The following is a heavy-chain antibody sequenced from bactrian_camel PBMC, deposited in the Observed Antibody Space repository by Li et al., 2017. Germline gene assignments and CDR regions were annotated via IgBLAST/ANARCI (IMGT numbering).Heavy chain of an antibody. CDR3: VRDNGY. D-gene: IGHD3*01. J-gene: IGHJ4*01. Sequence: HVQLVESGGGLVQPGGSLTLSCTAPRYTLDDSDVAWYRQAPGNACERVPTIYSDGSPYCADSVKGRFTISQDNAKTTVSLQMNSLKPEDTAVYYCVRDNGYWGQGTQVTVS. CDR1: RYTLDDSD. V-gene: IGHV3S61*01. CDR2: TIYSDGSP.